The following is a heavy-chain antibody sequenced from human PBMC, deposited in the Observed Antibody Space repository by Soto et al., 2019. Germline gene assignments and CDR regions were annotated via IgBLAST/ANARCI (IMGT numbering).Heavy chain of an antibody. CDR2: FIPIFGTA. Sequence: QVQLVQSGAEVKKPGSSVKVSCKASGGTFSSYAISWVRQAPGQGLEWMGGFIPIFGTANYAQKFQGRVTITADESTSTAYMELSRLRSEDTAVYYCARGPIVGATPVTWGAFDIWGQGTMVTVSS. D-gene: IGHD1-26*01. J-gene: IGHJ3*02. CDR1: GGTFSSYA. CDR3: ARGPIVGATPVTWGAFDI. V-gene: IGHV1-69*01.